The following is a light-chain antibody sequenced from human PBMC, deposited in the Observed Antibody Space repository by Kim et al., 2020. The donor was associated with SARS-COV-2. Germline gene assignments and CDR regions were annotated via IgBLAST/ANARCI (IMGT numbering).Light chain of an antibody. CDR2: YDS. V-gene: IGLV3-21*04. CDR1: NIGSKS. J-gene: IGLJ2*01. CDR3: QVWDSSSDHVV. Sequence: AQEKTARITCGGNNIGSKSVHWYQQKPGQAPVLVIYYDSDRPSGIPERFSGSNSGNTATLTISRVEAGDEADYYCQVWDSSSDHVVFGGGTQLTVL.